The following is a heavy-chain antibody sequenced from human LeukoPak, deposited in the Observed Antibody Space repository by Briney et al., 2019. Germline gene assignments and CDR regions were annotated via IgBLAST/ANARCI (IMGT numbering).Heavy chain of an antibody. J-gene: IGHJ4*02. CDR2: INPNSGGT. D-gene: IGHD3-10*01. CDR1: GYTFTGYY. V-gene: IGHV1-2*02. CDR3: ARRYVGGFDY. Sequence: ASVTVSCKASGYTFTGYYLHWVRQAPGQGLEWMGWINPNSGGTRYAQKFQGRVTMTRDTSIITAYMELSRLRSDDTAVYYCARRYVGGFDYWGQGTLVTVSS.